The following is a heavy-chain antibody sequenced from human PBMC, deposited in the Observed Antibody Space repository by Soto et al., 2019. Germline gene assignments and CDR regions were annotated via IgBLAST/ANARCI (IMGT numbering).Heavy chain of an antibody. CDR3: AREGDSSGWYNCFDP. CDR1: GFTFSTYS. J-gene: IGHJ5*02. D-gene: IGHD3-22*01. V-gene: IGHV3-48*01. Sequence: LRLSFSASGFTFSTYSMNWVRQAPGKGLELVSYISISSSTIYYADSXXGRFTISXXNSKSSLYLQXNSLRXEYRAVYYCAREGDSSGWYNCFDPWGQGTLVTVSS. CDR2: ISISSSTI.